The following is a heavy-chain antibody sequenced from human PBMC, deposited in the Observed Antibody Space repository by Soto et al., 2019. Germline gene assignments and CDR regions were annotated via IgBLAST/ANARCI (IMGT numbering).Heavy chain of an antibody. D-gene: IGHD6-19*01. CDR2: IYHSGST. J-gene: IGHJ4*02. CDR3: ARVAVAGTRVDY. V-gene: IGHV4-4*02. CDR1: GGSISSSNW. Sequence: QVQLQESGPGLVKPSGTLSLTCAVSGGSISSSNWWSWVRQPPGKGLEWIGEIYHSGSTNYNPSLKSRVTLSVEKSKQQFSLRLSSVTAEYTAVYYCARVAVAGTRVDYWGQGTLVTVSS.